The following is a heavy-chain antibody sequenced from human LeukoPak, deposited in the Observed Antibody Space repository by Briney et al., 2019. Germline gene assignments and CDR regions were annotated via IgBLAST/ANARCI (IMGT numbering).Heavy chain of an antibody. CDR3: ARGCSKWELLRRDWFDP. Sequence: ASVKVSCKASGYTFTGYYMHWVRQAPGQGLEWMGWINPSSGGTNYAQKFQGRVTMTRDTSISTAYMELSRLRSDDTAVYYCARGCSKWELLRRDWFDPWGQGTLVPVSS. D-gene: IGHD1-26*01. CDR1: GYTFTGYY. CDR2: INPSSGGT. J-gene: IGHJ5*02. V-gene: IGHV1-2*02.